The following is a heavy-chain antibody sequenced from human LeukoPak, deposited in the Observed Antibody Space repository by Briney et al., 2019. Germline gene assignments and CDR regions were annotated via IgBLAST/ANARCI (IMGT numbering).Heavy chain of an antibody. CDR2: IYYSGST. CDR3: ARIYGSGGPGWFDP. Sequence: SETLSLTCTVSGGSISSYYWSWIRQPPGKGLEWIGYIYYSGSTNYNPSLKSRVTISVDTSKNQFSLKLSSVTAADTAVYYCARIYGSGGPGWFDPWGQGTLVTVSS. D-gene: IGHD3-10*01. J-gene: IGHJ5*02. V-gene: IGHV4-59*08. CDR1: GGSISSYY.